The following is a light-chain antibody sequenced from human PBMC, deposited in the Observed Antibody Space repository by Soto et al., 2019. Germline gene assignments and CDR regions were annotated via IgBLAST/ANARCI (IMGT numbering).Light chain of an antibody. CDR3: SSYTSYSNFI. CDR2: DVN. CDR1: SRDVGNYNY. J-gene: IGLJ2*01. V-gene: IGLV2-14*03. Sequence: QSALTQPASVSGSLGQSITISCTGTSRDVGNYNYVSWYQHHTGRAPKLVIYDVNNRPAGISNRFSGSKSDNTASLIIFGLQAEDEADYYCSSYTSYSNFIFAGGPKVTVL.